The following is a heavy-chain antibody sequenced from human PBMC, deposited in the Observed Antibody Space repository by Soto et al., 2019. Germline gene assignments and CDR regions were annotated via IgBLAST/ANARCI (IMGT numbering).Heavy chain of an antibody. V-gene: IGHV3-23*01. CDR1: GFTFSSYA. CDR3: AKGFGSLTHYDYMDV. CDR2: ISGSGGST. Sequence: EVQLLESGGGLVQPGGSLRLSCAASGFTFSSYAMSWVRQAPGKGLEWVSAISGSGGSTYYSDSVKGRFTISRDNSKNTLYLQMNSLRAEDTAVYYCAKGFGSLTHYDYMDVWGKGTTVTVSS. D-gene: IGHD3-9*01. J-gene: IGHJ6*03.